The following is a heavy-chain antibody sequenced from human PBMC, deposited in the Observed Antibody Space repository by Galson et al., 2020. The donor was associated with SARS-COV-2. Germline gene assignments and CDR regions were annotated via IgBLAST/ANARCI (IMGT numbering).Heavy chain of an antibody. D-gene: IGHD2-2*01. CDR1: GGSISSYY. Sequence: SETLSLTCTVSGGSISSYYWSWIRQPPGKGLEWIGYIYYSGSTNYNPSLKSRVTISVDTSKNQFSLKLSSVTAADTAVYYCARASRYCSSTSWYEGIYSYYYGMDVWGQGTTVTVSS. CDR3: ARASRYCSSTSWYEGIYSYYYGMDV. V-gene: IGHV4-59*01. J-gene: IGHJ6*02. CDR2: IYYSGST.